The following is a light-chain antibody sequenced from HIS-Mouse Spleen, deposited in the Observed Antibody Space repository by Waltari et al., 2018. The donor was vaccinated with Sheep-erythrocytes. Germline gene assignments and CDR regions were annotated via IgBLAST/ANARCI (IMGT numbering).Light chain of an antibody. Sequence: QSALTQPRSVSGSPGQLVTISCTGTSSDVGGYTYVCWYQQHPGKAPKLMIYDVSKRPSGVPDRFSGSKSGNTASLTISGLQAEDEADYYCCSYAGSYNHVFATGTKVTVL. V-gene: IGLV2-11*01. J-gene: IGLJ1*01. CDR2: DVS. CDR1: SSDVGGYTY. CDR3: CSYAGSYNHV.